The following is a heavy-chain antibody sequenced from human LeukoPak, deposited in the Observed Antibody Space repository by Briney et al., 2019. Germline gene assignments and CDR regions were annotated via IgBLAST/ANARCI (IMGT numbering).Heavy chain of an antibody. CDR1: GFTFSSYG. V-gene: IGHV3-33*01. Sequence: GGSLRLSCAASGFTFSSYGMHWVRQAPGKALEWVAVIWYDGSNKYYADSVKGRFTISRDNSKNTLYLQMNSLRAEDTAVYYCARDRMESGDYWGQGTLVTVSS. CDR2: IWYDGSNK. CDR3: ARDRMESGDY. J-gene: IGHJ4*02. D-gene: IGHD2-8*01.